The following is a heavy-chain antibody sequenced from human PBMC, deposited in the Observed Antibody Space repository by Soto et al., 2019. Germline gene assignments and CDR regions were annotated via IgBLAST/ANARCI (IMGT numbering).Heavy chain of an antibody. CDR3: VRAKRVHLPGGRFDA. J-gene: IGHJ5*02. Sequence: SETLSLTCVVSGCSISSGYYWAWFRQPPGEELEWIGSIYHSGKTYYKPSLRSRVTVSVDTSKNQFSMKLLSVTAADTAVYYCVRAKRVHLPGGRFDAWGQGTLVTVSS. V-gene: IGHV4-38-2*01. CDR2: IYHSGKT. D-gene: IGHD2-15*01. CDR1: GCSISSGYY.